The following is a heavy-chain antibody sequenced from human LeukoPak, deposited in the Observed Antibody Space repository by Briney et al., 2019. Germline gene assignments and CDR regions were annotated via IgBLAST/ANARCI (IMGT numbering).Heavy chain of an antibody. CDR2: INPNSGGT. D-gene: IGHD1-26*01. CDR1: GYTFTSYG. V-gene: IGHV1-2*02. CDR3: ASEYSGSYEAFDY. Sequence: ASVKVSCKASGYTFTSYGISWVRQAPGQGLEWMGWINPNSGGTNYAQKFQGRVTMTRDTSISTAYMELSRLRSDDTAVYYCASEYSGSYEAFDYWGQGTLVTVSS. J-gene: IGHJ4*02.